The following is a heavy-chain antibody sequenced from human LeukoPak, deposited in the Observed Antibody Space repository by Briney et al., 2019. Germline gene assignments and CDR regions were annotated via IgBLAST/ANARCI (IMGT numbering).Heavy chain of an antibody. Sequence: GGSLRLSCAASGFTFSSYAMTWVRQAPGKGLEWVSAISGSGGSTYYADSVKGRFTISRDNSKNTLYLQMNSLRAEDTAVYYCAKYNYYDISYYFDYWGQGTLVTVSS. J-gene: IGHJ4*02. CDR3: AKYNYYDISYYFDY. CDR1: GFTFSSYA. D-gene: IGHD3-22*01. V-gene: IGHV3-23*01. CDR2: ISGSGGST.